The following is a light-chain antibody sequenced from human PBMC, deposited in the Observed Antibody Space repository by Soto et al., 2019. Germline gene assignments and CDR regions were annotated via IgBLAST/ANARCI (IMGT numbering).Light chain of an antibody. V-gene: IGLV2-14*01. J-gene: IGLJ1*01. CDR1: SSAVGGYNY. Sequence: QSGVTQPASVSGAPGQSIALSCTGNSSAVGGYNYVSWYQQHPGKAPKLIIYDVTNRPSGVSTRFSGSKSGNTASLTISGLQAEDEADYYCSSYTSSSTYVFGTGTKVTV. CDR3: SSYTSSSTYV. CDR2: DVT.